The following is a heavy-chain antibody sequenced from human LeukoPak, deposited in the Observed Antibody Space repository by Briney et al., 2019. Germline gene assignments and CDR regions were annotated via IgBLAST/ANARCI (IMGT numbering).Heavy chain of an antibody. D-gene: IGHD6-19*01. V-gene: IGHV1-2*06. CDR1: GYTFTGYY. CDR2: INPNSGGT. CDR3: ASIKVAVAGSGA. Sequence: ASVKVSCTASGYTFTGYYMHWVRQAPGQGLEWMGRINPNSGGTNYAQKFQGRVTMTRDTSISTAYMELSRLRSDDTAVYYCASIKVAVAGSGAWGQGTLVTVSS. J-gene: IGHJ4*02.